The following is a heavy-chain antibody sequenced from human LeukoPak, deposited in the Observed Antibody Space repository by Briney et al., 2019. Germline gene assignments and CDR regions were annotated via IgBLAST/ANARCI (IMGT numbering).Heavy chain of an antibody. V-gene: IGHV3-74*01. CDR3: AREEQEGGYCSSTSCYFDY. J-gene: IGHJ4*02. D-gene: IGHD2-2*01. CDR1: GFSFSSYW. Sequence: PGGSLRLSCAASGFSFSSYWMHWVRQAPGKGLVWVSRINNDGSSTSYADSVRGRFTISRDNAKNTLYLQMNSLRAEDTAVYYCAREEQEGGYCSSTSCYFDYWGRGTLVTVSS. CDR2: INNDGSST.